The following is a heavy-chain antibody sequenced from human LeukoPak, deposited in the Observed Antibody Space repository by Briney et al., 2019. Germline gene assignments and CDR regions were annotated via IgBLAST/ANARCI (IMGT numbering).Heavy chain of an antibody. CDR1: GFTFSSYS. D-gene: IGHD3-9*01. V-gene: IGHV3-7*01. CDR3: ARDARYFDWLLSRYFDY. Sequence: PGGSLRLSCAASGFTFSSYSMSWVRQAPGKGLEWVANIKQDGSEKYYVDSVKGRFTISRDNAKNSLYLQMSSLRAEDTAVYYCARDARYFDWLLSRYFDYWGQGTLVTVSS. CDR2: IKQDGSEK. J-gene: IGHJ4*02.